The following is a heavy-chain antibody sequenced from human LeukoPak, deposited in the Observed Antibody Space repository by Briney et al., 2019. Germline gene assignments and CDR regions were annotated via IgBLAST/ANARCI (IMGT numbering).Heavy chain of an antibody. CDR1: GGSISSSSYY. CDR2: IYYSGST. D-gene: IGHD6-19*01. Sequence: TETLSLTCTVSGGSISSSSYYWGWIRQPPGKGLEWIGCIYYSGSTYYNPSLKSRVTISVDTSKNQFSLKLSSVTAADTAVYYCARHYGGWRTFDYWGQGTLVTVSS. CDR3: ARHYGGWRTFDY. J-gene: IGHJ4*02. V-gene: IGHV4-39*01.